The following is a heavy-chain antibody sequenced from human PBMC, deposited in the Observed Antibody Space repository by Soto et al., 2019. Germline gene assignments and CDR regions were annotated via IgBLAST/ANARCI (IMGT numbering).Heavy chain of an antibody. CDR3: ARVGPYCGGDCYSPPP. CDR1: GYSIRNGYY. J-gene: IGHJ5*02. CDR2: IYHSGST. V-gene: IGHV4-38-2*02. Sequence: ASETLSLTCTVSGYSIRNGYYWGWIRQPPGKGLEWIGTIYHSGSTYYNPSLKSRVTISVDASENHFSLKLSSVTAAATAVYYCARVGPYCGGDCYSPPPWGQGTLGTVS. D-gene: IGHD2-21*02.